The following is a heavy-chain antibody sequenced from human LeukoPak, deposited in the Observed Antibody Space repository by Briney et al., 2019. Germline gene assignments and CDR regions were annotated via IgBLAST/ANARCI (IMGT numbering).Heavy chain of an antibody. J-gene: IGHJ5*02. CDR1: GYTFTSYY. D-gene: IGHD5-24*01. Sequence: ASVKVSCKASGYTFTSYYLYWVRQAPGQGLEWMGIINPSGGSTNYAQKFQGRVTMSRDTSTSTVYMELSSLRSEDTAFYYCATDHSMANTAWWFDPWGQGTLVTVSS. CDR3: ATDHSMANTAWWFDP. CDR2: INPSGGST. V-gene: IGHV1-46*01.